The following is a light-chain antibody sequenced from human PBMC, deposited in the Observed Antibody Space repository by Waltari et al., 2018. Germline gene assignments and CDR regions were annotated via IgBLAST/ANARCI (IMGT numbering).Light chain of an antibody. Sequence: EIVLTPSPGTLSLSPGERATPSCRASQSVSRTLAWYQQKPGQAPRLLIYGASTRATGIPERFSGGGSGTDFSLTISRLEPEDFAVYYCQHYVRLPVTFGQGTKVEIK. J-gene: IGKJ1*01. CDR2: GAS. CDR1: QSVSRT. V-gene: IGKV3-20*01. CDR3: QHYVRLPVT.